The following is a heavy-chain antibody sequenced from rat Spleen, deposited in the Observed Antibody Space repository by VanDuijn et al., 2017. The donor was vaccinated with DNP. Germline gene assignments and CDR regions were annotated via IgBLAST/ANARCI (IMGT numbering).Heavy chain of an antibody. V-gene: IGHV5S13*01. Sequence: EVQLVESDGGLVQPGRSLKLSCAASGFTFSTYDMAWVRQAPTKGLEWVASISTGGGNTSCRDSVKGRFTISRDNAQNTLYLQMNKLVSEDTAIYYCTKGPNYGGYSDYFDYWGQGVMVTVSS. CDR3: TKGPNYGGYSDYFDY. J-gene: IGHJ2*01. CDR1: GFTFSTYD. D-gene: IGHD1-11*01. CDR2: ISTGGGNT.